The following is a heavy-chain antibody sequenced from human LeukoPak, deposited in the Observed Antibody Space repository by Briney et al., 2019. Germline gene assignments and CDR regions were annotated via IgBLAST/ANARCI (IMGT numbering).Heavy chain of an antibody. CDR3: ARGTPRGFGELFYYYYYGMDV. CDR2: MNPNGGNT. J-gene: IGHJ6*02. D-gene: IGHD3-10*01. CDR1: GYTFTSYD. Sequence: ASVKVSCKASGYTFTSYDINWVRQATGQGLEWMGWMNPNGGNTGYAQKFQGRVTMTRNTSISTAYMELSSLRSEDTAVYYCARGTPRGFGELFYYYYYGMDVWGQGTTVTVSS. V-gene: IGHV1-8*01.